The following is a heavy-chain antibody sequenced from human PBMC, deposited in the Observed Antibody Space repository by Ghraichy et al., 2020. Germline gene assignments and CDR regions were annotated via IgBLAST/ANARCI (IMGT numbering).Heavy chain of an antibody. CDR3: ARRRSGSFYHYTMDV. CDR1: GDSISNFY. D-gene: IGHD1-26*01. Sequence: SETLSLTCTVSGDSISNFYWSWIRQPPGKGLEWIGYIYSSGSTSYNPSIKSRVTMSADTSKNQISLKLSSVTATDTAVYYCARRRSGSFYHYTMDVWGQGTTVTVSS. CDR2: IYSSGST. V-gene: IGHV4-59*08. J-gene: IGHJ6*02.